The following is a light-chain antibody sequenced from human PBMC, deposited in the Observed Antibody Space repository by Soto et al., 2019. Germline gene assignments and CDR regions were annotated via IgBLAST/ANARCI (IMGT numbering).Light chain of an antibody. V-gene: IGLV2-14*01. CDR3: SSYTSSSTLV. CDR2: AVS. CDR1: SSDVGGYNY. J-gene: IGLJ2*01. Sequence: QSALTQPASVSGSPGQSITISCTGTSSDVGGYNYVSWYQQHPGIAPKLMISAVSNRPSGVSNRFSGSKSGNTASLTISGLQAEDEADYYCSSYTSSSTLVFGGGTKLTVL.